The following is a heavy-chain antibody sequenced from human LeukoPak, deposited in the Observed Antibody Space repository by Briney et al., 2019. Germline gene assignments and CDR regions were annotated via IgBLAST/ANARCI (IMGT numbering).Heavy chain of an antibody. CDR2: INGGGGST. J-gene: IGHJ3*02. V-gene: IGHV3-23*01. CDR3: TREMKVTAGGTGGFDI. Sequence: GGALRLSCASSAFTFISYTMGWIRQAPGKGLEGVSSINGGGGSTYYANSVKGRFTISRDNSKNTLYLQMNSLRAEDTAVYYCTREMKVTAGGTGGFDIWGQGTMVTVSS. CDR1: AFTFISYT. D-gene: IGHD2-21*02.